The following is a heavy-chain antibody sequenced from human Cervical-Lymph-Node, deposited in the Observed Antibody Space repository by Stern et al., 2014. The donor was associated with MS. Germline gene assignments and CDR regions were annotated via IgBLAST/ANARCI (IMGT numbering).Heavy chain of an antibody. CDR1: GYSFTSYW. D-gene: IGHD4-17*01. CDR2: IYPGDSDT. V-gene: IGHV5-51*01. J-gene: IGHJ5*02. CDR3: ARRMRTVSTRGWFDP. Sequence: EVQLVESGAEVKKPGESLKISCKGSGYSFTSYWIGWVRQIPGKGLEGVGIIYPGDSDTRYSPSFQGQVTSSADKSISTAYLQWSSLKASDTAMYYCARRMRTVSTRGWFDPWGQGTLVTVSS.